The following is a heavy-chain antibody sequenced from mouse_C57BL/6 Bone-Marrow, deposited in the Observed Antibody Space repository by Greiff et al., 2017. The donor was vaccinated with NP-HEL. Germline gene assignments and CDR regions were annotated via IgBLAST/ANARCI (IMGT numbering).Heavy chain of an antibody. J-gene: IGHJ1*03. D-gene: IGHD2-1*01. CDR3: ARGVRGWYFDV. V-gene: IGHV1-81*01. CDR1: GYTFTGYG. CDR2: IYPRSGNT. Sequence: QVQLQQSGAELARPGASVKLSCKASGYTFTGYGISWVKQRTGQGLEWIGEIYPRSGNTYYNEKFKGKATLTADKSSSTAYMELRSLTSEDSAVYFCARGVRGWYFDVWGTGTTVTVSS.